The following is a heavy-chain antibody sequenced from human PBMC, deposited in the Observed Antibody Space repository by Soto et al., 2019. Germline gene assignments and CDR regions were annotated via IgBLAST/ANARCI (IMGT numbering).Heavy chain of an antibody. CDR3: ARGRRQSLVAFFDY. V-gene: IGHV1-69*06. Sequence: QVQLVQSGSEVKKPGSSVKVSCKASGGTFTNYAISWVRQAPGQGLEWMGGLIPIFGTPNYAQKFQGRVTITADKSTSTAYMELSSLRSEDTAVYYCARGRRQSLVAFFDYWGQGTLVTVSS. CDR1: GGTFTNYA. D-gene: IGHD3-16*01. CDR2: LIPIFGTP. J-gene: IGHJ4*02.